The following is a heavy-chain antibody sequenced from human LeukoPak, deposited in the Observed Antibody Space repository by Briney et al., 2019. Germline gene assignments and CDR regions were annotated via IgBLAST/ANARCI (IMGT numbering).Heavy chain of an antibody. V-gene: IGHV3-23*03. CDR2: IYSGGNT. CDR1: GFTFSSYA. J-gene: IGHJ4*02. Sequence: PGGSLRLSCAASGFTFSSYAMSWVRQAPGKGLEWVSVIYSGGNTYYAASVEGRFTISRDNSKNTVYLQMNNLRVDDTAVYYCARAGPIDYWGQGTLVTVST. CDR3: ARAGPIDY.